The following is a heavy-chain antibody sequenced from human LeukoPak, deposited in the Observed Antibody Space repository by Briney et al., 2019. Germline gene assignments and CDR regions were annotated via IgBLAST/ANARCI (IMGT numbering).Heavy chain of an antibody. CDR3: ARGHVSGSFLDY. J-gene: IGHJ4*02. Sequence: PGGSLRLSCAASGFTFSSYAMHWVRQAPGKGLEYASTISNNGGSTYYANSVKGRITISRDNSKNTLYLQMGSLRAEDMAVYYCARGHVSGSFLDYWGQGTLVTVSS. D-gene: IGHD1-26*01. CDR2: ISNNGGST. V-gene: IGHV3-64*01. CDR1: GFTFSSYA.